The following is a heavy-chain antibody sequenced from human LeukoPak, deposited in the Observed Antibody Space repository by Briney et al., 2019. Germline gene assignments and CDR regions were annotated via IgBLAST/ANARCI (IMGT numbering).Heavy chain of an antibody. V-gene: IGHV3-30*02. Sequence: GGSLRLSCAASGFTFSSYGMHWVRQAPGKGLEWVTFIRHDGRNKYYADSLKGRFTISRDNSKNTLYLQMNSLRVEDTAVYYCARGGYYNILTGFRSRFLGFDYWGQGTLVTVSS. CDR3: ARGGYYNILTGFRSRFLGFDY. D-gene: IGHD3-9*01. CDR2: IRHDGRNK. CDR1: GFTFSSYG. J-gene: IGHJ4*02.